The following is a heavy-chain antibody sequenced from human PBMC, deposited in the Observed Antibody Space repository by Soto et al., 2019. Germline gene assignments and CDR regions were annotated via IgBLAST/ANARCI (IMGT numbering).Heavy chain of an antibody. CDR2: ISAHNGNK. V-gene: IGHV1-18*01. J-gene: IGHJ4*02. Sequence: QVHLVQSGAEVKKPGASVKVSCKGSGYAFTTYGITWVRQAPGQGLEWMGWISAHNGNKNYAQKLQGRVTVTRDTSMSTAYMELRSLRSDDTAVYYCARGRYGDYWGQGALVTVSS. D-gene: IGHD1-1*01. CDR1: GYAFTTYG. CDR3: ARGRYGDY.